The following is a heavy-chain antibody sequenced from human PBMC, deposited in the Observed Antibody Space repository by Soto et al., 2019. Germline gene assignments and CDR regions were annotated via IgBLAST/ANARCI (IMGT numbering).Heavy chain of an antibody. Sequence: SETLSLTCTVSGGSISSYYWSWIRQPPRKGLEWIGYIYYSGSTNYNPSLKSRVTISVDTSKNQFSLKLSSVTAADTAVYYCARGYGTAFDYWGQGTLVTVSS. CDR1: GGSISSYY. J-gene: IGHJ4*02. D-gene: IGHD1-7*01. CDR2: IYYSGST. V-gene: IGHV4-59*01. CDR3: ARGYGTAFDY.